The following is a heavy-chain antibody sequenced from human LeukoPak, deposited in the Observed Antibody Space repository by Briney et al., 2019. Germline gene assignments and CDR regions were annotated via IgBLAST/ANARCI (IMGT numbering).Heavy chain of an antibody. V-gene: IGHV3-21*01. CDR2: ISSSINYI. CDR3: ARSRTSSPYDKNLNF. Sequence: PGGSLSLSCAASGFTFSSYTMSWVREAPGKGLEWVASISSSINYIYHADSIKGRFTISRDDAQNSVYLQMNSLKDEDTAVYYCARSRTSSPYDKNLNFWGQGTLVIVSS. J-gene: IGHJ4*02. CDR1: GFTFSSYT. D-gene: IGHD1-14*01.